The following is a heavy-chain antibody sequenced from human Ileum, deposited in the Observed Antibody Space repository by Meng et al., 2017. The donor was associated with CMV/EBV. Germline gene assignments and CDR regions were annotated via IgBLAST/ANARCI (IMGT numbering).Heavy chain of an antibody. D-gene: IGHD6-13*01. CDR1: GDSVSSTTVT. Sequence: QHSGPGLVKTSPHLLPTGANTGDSVSSTTVTWNWIRQSPSRGLEWLGRTYYRSKWFNDYALSVRGRITINPDISKNQLSLQLNSVTPEDTAVYYCVRLTGNSWLDYWGRGTLVTVSS. CDR2: TYYRSKWFN. J-gene: IGHJ4*02. V-gene: IGHV6-1*01. CDR3: VRLTGNSWLDY.